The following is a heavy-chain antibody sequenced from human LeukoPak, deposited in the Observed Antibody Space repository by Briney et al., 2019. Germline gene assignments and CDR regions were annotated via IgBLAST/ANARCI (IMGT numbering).Heavy chain of an antibody. Sequence: GGSLRLXCAASGFTFSSYSMNWVRQAPGKGLEWVSSISSSSSYRYYADSVKGRFTISRDNAKNSLYLQMNSLRAEDTAVYYCARIAVAGTGKGNYWGQGTLVTVSS. CDR3: ARIAVAGTGKGNY. J-gene: IGHJ4*02. V-gene: IGHV3-21*01. CDR1: GFTFSSYS. D-gene: IGHD6-19*01. CDR2: ISSSSSYR.